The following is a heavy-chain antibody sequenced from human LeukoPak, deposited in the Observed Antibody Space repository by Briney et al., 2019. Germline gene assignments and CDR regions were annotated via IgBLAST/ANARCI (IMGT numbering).Heavy chain of an antibody. D-gene: IGHD4-17*01. V-gene: IGHV3-23*01. CDR2: ISGSGGST. Sequence: GGSLRLSCAASGFTFSSYAMSWVRQAPGKGLEWVSAISGSGGSTYYADSVKGRFTISRDNSTNTLYLQMNSLRAEDTAVYYCATYGDYENYFDYWGQGTLVTVSS. CDR3: ATYGDYENYFDY. J-gene: IGHJ4*02. CDR1: GFTFSSYA.